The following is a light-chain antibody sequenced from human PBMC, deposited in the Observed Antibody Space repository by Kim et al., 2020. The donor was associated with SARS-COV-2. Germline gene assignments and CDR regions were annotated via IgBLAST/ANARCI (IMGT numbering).Light chain of an antibody. Sequence: APGKTARITCGRNNIGSKRVHWYQQKPGQAPVLVIYYDSDRPSGIPERFSGSNSGNTATLTISRVEAGDEADYYCQVWDSSSDHVVFGGGTQLTVL. CDR1: NIGSKR. J-gene: IGLJ2*01. CDR3: QVWDSSSDHVV. CDR2: YDS. V-gene: IGLV3-21*04.